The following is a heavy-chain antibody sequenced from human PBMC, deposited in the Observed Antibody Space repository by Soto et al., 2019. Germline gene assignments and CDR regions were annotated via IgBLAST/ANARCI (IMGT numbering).Heavy chain of an antibody. J-gene: IGHJ4*02. D-gene: IGHD3-10*01. Sequence: GGSLRLSCAASGFTFSSFWMSWVRQAPGKGLEWVANIKTDGSETHYVDSVKGRFTISRDNPKTSLFLQMNSLRVEDTAVYFCTSDRYPRFYHGSGSYPYYWGQGTPVTVPS. V-gene: IGHV3-7*03. CDR1: GFTFSSFW. CDR3: TSDRYPRFYHGSGSYPYY. CDR2: IKTDGSET.